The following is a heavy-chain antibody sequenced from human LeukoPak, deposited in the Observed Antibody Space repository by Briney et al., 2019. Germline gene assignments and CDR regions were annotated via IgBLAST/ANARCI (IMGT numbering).Heavy chain of an antibody. CDR1: GGSISSGSYY. V-gene: IGHV4-61*02. D-gene: IGHD3-10*01. Sequence: SETLSLTCTVSGGSISSGSYYWSWIRQRAGKGLEWIGRIYTSGSTNYNPSLKSRVTISVDTSKNQFSLKLSSVTAADTAVYYCARATMVRGVIKYYYMDVWGKGTTVTISS. CDR2: IYTSGST. CDR3: ARATMVRGVIKYYYMDV. J-gene: IGHJ6*03.